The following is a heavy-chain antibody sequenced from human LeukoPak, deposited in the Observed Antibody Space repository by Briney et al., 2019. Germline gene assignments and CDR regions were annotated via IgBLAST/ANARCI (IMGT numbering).Heavy chain of an antibody. Sequence: SETLSLTCTVSGXSISSYHWSWIRQPPGKGLEWIGYISYSGSTNYNPSLKSRVTISVDASKNQFSLSLSSVTAADTAVYYCARHLDYYGSGTYEFWGQSTLVTVSS. CDR1: GXSISSYH. V-gene: IGHV4-59*08. CDR2: ISYSGST. CDR3: ARHLDYYGSGTYEF. D-gene: IGHD3-10*01. J-gene: IGHJ1*01.